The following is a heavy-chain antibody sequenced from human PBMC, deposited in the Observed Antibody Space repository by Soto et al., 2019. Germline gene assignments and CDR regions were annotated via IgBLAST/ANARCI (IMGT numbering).Heavy chain of an antibody. CDR1: GYTFTSYY. CDR3: ARLGTYYYDSSGYYPHDAFDI. Sequence: ASVKVSFKASGYTFTSYYMHWLRQAPGQGLEWMGIINPSGGSTSYAQKFQGRVTMTRDTSTSTVYMELSSLRSEDTAVYYCARLGTYYYDSSGYYPHDAFDIWGQGTMVTVSS. CDR2: INPSGGST. J-gene: IGHJ3*02. V-gene: IGHV1-46*01. D-gene: IGHD3-22*01.